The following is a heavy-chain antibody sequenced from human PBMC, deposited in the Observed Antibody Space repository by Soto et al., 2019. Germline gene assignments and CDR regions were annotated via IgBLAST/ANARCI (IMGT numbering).Heavy chain of an antibody. V-gene: IGHV3-23*01. Sequence: PGGSLRLSCAASGFTFSSYAMSWVRQAPGKGLEWVSAISGSGGSTYYADSVKGRFTISRDNSKNTLYLQMNSLRAEDTAVYYRAKDSSRPLGAFDIWGQGTMVTVSS. CDR2: ISGSGGST. CDR3: AKDSSRPLGAFDI. CDR1: GFTFSSYA. J-gene: IGHJ3*02.